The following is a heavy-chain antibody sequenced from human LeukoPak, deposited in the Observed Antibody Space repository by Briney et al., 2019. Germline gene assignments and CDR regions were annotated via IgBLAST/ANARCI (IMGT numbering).Heavy chain of an antibody. CDR3: ARDMGAPDYGSYSVDY. CDR1: GFTFGSYG. J-gene: IGHJ4*02. Sequence: LRLSCAASGFTFGSYGMHWIRQPPGRGLEWIAYIHYSGSAAYNPSLKSRVTISRDMSTNQFSLKMTSVTAADTAVYFCARDMGAPDYGSYSVDYWGQGTLVTVSS. D-gene: IGHD4-23*01. CDR2: IHYSGSA. V-gene: IGHV4-59*01.